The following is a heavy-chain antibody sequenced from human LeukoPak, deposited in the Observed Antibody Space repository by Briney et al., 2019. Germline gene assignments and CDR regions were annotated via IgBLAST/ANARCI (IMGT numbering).Heavy chain of an antibody. V-gene: IGHV3-23*01. D-gene: IGHD1-26*01. Sequence: GGSLRLSCAASGFTFSSYAMSWVRQPPEKGLEWVSVIGGSGDNRYYADSVKGRFTISRDNSKNTLYLQMNSLRAEDTAVYYCARDNSGSYYDYYYGMDVWGQGTTVTVSS. J-gene: IGHJ6*02. CDR2: IGGSGDNR. CDR1: GFTFSSYA. CDR3: ARDNSGSYYDYYYGMDV.